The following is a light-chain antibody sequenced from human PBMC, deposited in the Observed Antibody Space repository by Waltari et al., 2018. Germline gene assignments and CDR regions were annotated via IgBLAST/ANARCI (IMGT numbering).Light chain of an antibody. CDR1: SGHSSTV. CDR3: QTGGHGTWV. CDR2: VNSDGSH. Sequence: QLVLTQSPSASASLGASAKLTCTLSSGHSSTVIPWHQQQPEKGPRYLMKVNSDGSHSKGDEIPDRFSGSSSGAERYLTISSLQSEDEADYYCQTGGHGTWVFGGGTKLTVL. V-gene: IGLV4-69*01. J-gene: IGLJ3*02.